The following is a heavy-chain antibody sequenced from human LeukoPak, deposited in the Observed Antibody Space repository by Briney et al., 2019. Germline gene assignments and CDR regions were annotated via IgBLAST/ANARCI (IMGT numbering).Heavy chain of an antibody. V-gene: IGHV4-39*07. D-gene: IGHD1-7*01. J-gene: IGHJ5*02. CDR1: GGSISSSSYY. Sequence: PSETLSLTCTVSGGSISSSSYYWGWIRQPPGKGLEWIGSIYYSGSTYYNPSLKSRVTISVDTSKNQFSLKPSSVTAADTAVYYCARERMELELPLDGYNWFDPWGQGTLVTVSS. CDR2: IYYSGST. CDR3: ARERMELELPLDGYNWFDP.